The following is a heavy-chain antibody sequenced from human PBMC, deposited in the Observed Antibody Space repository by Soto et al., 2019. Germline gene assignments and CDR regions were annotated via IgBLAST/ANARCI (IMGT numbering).Heavy chain of an antibody. D-gene: IGHD3-22*01. CDR2: INPTGRIT. V-gene: IGHV1-46*01. Sequence: ASVKVSCKASEYTVTSYYMHWVRQSPGQGLEWMGIINPTGRITSYAQKFQGRVTMTRDTSTSTVYMELSSLRSEDTAVYYCARDSDDSSGYYLLGVYDFDYWGQGTLVTVSS. CDR3: ARDSDDSSGYYLLGVYDFDY. CDR1: EYTVTSYY. J-gene: IGHJ4*02.